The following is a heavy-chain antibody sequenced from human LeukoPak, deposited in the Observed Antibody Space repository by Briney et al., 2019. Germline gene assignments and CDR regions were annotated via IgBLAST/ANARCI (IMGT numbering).Heavy chain of an antibody. V-gene: IGHV1-46*01. J-gene: IGHJ4*02. CDR2: INPSGGST. Sequence: EASVKVSCKASGYTFTNNFTHWVRQAPGQGLEWMGIINPSGGSTSYAQKFQGRVTMTRDTSTSTVYMELSSLRSEDTAVYYCARDSPSFDYWGQGTLVTVSS. CDR3: ARDSPSFDY. CDR1: GYTFTNNF.